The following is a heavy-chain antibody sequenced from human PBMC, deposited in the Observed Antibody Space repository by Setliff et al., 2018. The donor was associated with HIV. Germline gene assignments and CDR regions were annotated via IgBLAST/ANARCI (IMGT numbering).Heavy chain of an antibody. CDR3: AKDVGYYDSSGYYLFDY. J-gene: IGHJ4*02. CDR1: GFTFSSYG. Sequence: GGSLRLSCSASGFTFSSYGMHWVRQAPGKGLEWVAFIRYDGSNKYYADSVKGRFTISRDNSKNTLYLQMNSLRAEDTAVYYCAKDVGYYDSSGYYLFDYWGQGTLVTVSS. V-gene: IGHV3-30*02. CDR2: IRYDGSNK. D-gene: IGHD3-22*01.